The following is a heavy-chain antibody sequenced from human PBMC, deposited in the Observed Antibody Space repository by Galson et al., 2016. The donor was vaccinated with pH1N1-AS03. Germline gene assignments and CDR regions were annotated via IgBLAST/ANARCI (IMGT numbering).Heavy chain of an antibody. J-gene: IGHJ4*02. V-gene: IGHV3-30*02. Sequence: SLRLSCAASGFASSNYGMHWVRQAPGKGPEWVAFIGHDGTTKLHEDSVKGRIAISRDNSQNTLSLQLNSLRAEDTAVYYCAKDWNHTIDYWGQGTLVTVSS. D-gene: IGHD1-1*01. CDR2: IGHDGTTK. CDR3: AKDWNHTIDY. CDR1: GFASSNYG.